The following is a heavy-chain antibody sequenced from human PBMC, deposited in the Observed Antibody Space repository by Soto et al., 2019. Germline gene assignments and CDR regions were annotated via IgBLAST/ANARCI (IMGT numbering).Heavy chain of an antibody. CDR3: ARAGVYSSSSRNWFAP. Sequence: PSETLSLTCAVYGGSFSGYYWSWIRQPPGKGLEWIGEINHSGSTNYNPSLKSRVTISVDTSKNQFSLKLSSVTAADTAVYYCARAGVYSSSSRNWFAPWGQGTLVTVSS. CDR1: GGSFSGYY. V-gene: IGHV4-34*01. J-gene: IGHJ5*02. CDR2: INHSGST. D-gene: IGHD6-6*01.